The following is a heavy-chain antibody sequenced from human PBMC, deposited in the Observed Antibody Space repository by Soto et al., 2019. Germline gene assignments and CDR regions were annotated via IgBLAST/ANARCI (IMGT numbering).Heavy chain of an antibody. CDR2: IYYSGNT. CDR1: GVSVSSDIYY. Sequence: SETLSLTCSVSGVSVSSDIYYWSWIRHHPGKGLEWIGYIYYSGNTYYNPSLGGRVTISLDTSKNHFSLRLRSVSPADTAVYYCARDRVVVVQATNYGLDVCGRGTTVSVAS. CDR3: ARDRVVVVQATNYGLDV. D-gene: IGHD2-15*01. J-gene: IGHJ6*02. V-gene: IGHV4-31*03.